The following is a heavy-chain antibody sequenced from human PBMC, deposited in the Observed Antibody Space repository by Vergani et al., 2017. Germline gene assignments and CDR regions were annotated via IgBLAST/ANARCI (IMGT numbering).Heavy chain of an antibody. CDR2: ISGSGGST. CDR1: GFTFSSYA. Sequence: EVHLLESGGGLVQPGGSLRLSCAASGFTFSSYAMSWVRQAPGKGLEWVSAISGSGGSTYYADSVKGRFTISRDNSKNTLYLQMNSLRAEDTAVYYCANIPTAMVRNYYYYMDVWGKGTTVTVSS. V-gene: IGHV3-23*01. CDR3: ANIPTAMVRNYYYYMDV. D-gene: IGHD5-18*01. J-gene: IGHJ6*03.